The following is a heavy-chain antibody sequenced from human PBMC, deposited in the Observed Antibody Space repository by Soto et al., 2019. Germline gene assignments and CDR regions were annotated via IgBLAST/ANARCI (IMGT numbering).Heavy chain of an antibody. Sequence: EVQLVESGGGVVRPGGSLRLSCAASGFTFADYGMSWVRQAPGKGLEWVSGINWNGGSTGYADSVKGRFTISRDNAKNSLYLQMNSLRAEDTALYHCARGRGAVITFGGVRDAFDIWGQGTMVTVSS. D-gene: IGHD3-16*01. V-gene: IGHV3-20*01. J-gene: IGHJ3*02. CDR2: INWNGGST. CDR1: GFTFADYG. CDR3: ARGRGAVITFGGVRDAFDI.